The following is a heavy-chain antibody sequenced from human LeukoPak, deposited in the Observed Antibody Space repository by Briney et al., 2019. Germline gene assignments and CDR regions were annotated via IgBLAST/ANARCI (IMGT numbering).Heavy chain of an antibody. V-gene: IGHV3-7*01. CDR2: IKQDGSEK. CDR1: GFPFTTYW. J-gene: IGHJ4*02. D-gene: IGHD6-13*01. CDR3: ARIGYSSSSFDY. Sequence: GGSLRLSCAGSGFPFTTYWMSWVRQAPGKGLEGGANIKQDGSEKDYVDSMKGRFTISRDNAKNSVNLQMNSLRVEDTAVYYCARIGYSSSSFDYWGQGTLVTVPS.